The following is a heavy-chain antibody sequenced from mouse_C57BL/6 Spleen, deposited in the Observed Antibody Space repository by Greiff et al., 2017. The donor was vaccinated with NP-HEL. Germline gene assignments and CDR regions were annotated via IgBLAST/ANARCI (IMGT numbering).Heavy chain of an antibody. CDR1: GYTFTSYW. CDR3: AREENYDYDDGASAY. CDR2: LHPNSGST. Sequence: VQLQQPGAELVKPGASVKLSCKASGYTFTSYWMHWVKQRPGHGLEWIGMLHPNSGSTKYNEKFKSKATLTVDKSYSTAYMQLSSLTSDDSAVYYCAREENYDYDDGASAYWGQGTLVTVSA. J-gene: IGHJ3*01. D-gene: IGHD2-4*01. V-gene: IGHV1-64*01.